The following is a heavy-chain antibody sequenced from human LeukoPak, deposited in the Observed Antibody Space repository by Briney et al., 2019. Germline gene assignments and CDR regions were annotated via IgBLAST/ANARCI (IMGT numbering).Heavy chain of an antibody. CDR3: AKITDRGVVPAASSDY. CDR2: ISYDGSNK. J-gene: IGHJ4*02. Sequence: GGSLRLSCAASGFTFSSYAMHWVRQAPGKGLEWVAVISYDGSNKYYADSVKGRFTISRDNSKNTLYLQMNSLRAEDTAVYYCAKITDRGVVPAASSDYWGQGTLVTVSS. CDR1: GFTFSSYA. D-gene: IGHD2-2*01. V-gene: IGHV3-30*04.